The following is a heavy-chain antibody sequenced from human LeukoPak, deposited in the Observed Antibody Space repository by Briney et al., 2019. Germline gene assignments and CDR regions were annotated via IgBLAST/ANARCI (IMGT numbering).Heavy chain of an antibody. V-gene: IGHV4-4*08. CDR3: ARSELWWFDP. CDR1: GCTISTYY. J-gene: IGHJ5*02. CDR2: VSTSGTT. D-gene: IGHD2-21*01. Sequence: SETLSLTCTVSGCTISTYYWSWIRQPPGQGPEWIGYVSTSGTTNYNPSLASRVTMSLDPSKNQISLKVTSVTAADTAVYYCARSELWWFDPWGQGTLVSVSS.